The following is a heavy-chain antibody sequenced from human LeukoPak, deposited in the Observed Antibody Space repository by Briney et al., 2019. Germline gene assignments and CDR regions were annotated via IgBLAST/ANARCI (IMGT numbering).Heavy chain of an antibody. D-gene: IGHD3-16*02. Sequence: ASVKVSCKASGYTFTSYGISWVRQAPGQGLEWMGWISAYNGNTNYAQKFQGRVTMTEDTSTDTAYMELSSLRSEDTAVYYCATMFSIGLSEEYWGQGTLVTVSS. J-gene: IGHJ4*02. CDR1: GYTFTSYG. CDR3: ATMFSIGLSEEY. V-gene: IGHV1-18*01. CDR2: ISAYNGNT.